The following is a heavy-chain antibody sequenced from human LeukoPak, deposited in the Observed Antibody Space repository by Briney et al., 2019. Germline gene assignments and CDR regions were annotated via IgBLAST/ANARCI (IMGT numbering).Heavy chain of an antibody. CDR2: ISSSSSYI. J-gene: IGHJ4*02. V-gene: IGHV3-21*01. Sequence: GGSLRLSCAASGFTFSSYSMNWVRQAPGKGLEWVSSISSSSSYIYYADSVKGRFTISRDNAKNSLYLQMNSLRAEDTAVYYCARRYGAAAARYYFDYWGQGTLVTVPS. CDR3: ARRYGAAAARYYFDY. CDR1: GFTFSSYS. D-gene: IGHD6-13*01.